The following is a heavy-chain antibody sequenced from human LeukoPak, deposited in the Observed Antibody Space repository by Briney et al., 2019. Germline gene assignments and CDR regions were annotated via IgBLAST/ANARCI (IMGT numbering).Heavy chain of an antibody. Sequence: GASGKVSCKASGYTFTSYGISWVRQAPGQGLEWRGWISAYNGNTNYAQKLQGRVTMTTDTSTSTAYMELRSLRSDDTAVYYCARCCGTRYYYYYYMDVWGKGTTVTISS. CDR2: ISAYNGNT. J-gene: IGHJ6*03. CDR3: ARCCGTRYYYYYYMDV. V-gene: IGHV1-18*01. CDR1: GYTFTSYG.